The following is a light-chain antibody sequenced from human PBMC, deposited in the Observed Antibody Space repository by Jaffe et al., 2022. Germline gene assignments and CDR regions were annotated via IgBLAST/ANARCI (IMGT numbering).Light chain of an antibody. V-gene: IGKV3-20*01. CDR3: QQYSSSPWT. J-gene: IGKJ1*01. CDR1: QSVSSNY. CDR2: GAS. Sequence: EIVLTQSPGTLSLSPGERATLSCRASQSVSSNYLAWYQQKPGQAPRLLIYGASSRATGIPDSFSGSGSGTDFTLTISRLEPEDFAVYYCQQYSSSPWTFGQGTKVEIK.